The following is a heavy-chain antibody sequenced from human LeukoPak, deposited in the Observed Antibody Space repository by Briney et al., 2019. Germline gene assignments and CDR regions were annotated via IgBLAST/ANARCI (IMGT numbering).Heavy chain of an antibody. V-gene: IGHV4-34*01. J-gene: IGHJ4*02. CDR3: ARGRGY. CDR1: GGAFSGYY. Sequence: SETLSLTCAVYGGAFSGYYWSWIRQPPGKGLEWIGEINHSGSTNYNPSLKSRVTISVDPSKNQFSLKLSSVTAADTAVSYCARGRGYWGQGTLVTVSS. CDR2: INHSGST. D-gene: IGHD3-10*01.